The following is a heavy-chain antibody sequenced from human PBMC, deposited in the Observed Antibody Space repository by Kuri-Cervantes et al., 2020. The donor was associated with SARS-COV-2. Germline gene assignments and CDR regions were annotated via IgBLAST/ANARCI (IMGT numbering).Heavy chain of an antibody. CDR3: ARRLYDFWSGSMLDY. J-gene: IGHJ4*02. D-gene: IGHD3-3*01. Sequence: GSLRLSCTVSGVSISSSSYYWGWIRQPPGKGLEWIGSIYYSGSTYYNPSLKSRVTISVDTSKNQFSLKLSSVTAADTAVYYCARRLYDFWSGSMLDYWGQGTLVTVSS. CDR1: GVSISSSSYY. V-gene: IGHV4-39*01. CDR2: IYYSGST.